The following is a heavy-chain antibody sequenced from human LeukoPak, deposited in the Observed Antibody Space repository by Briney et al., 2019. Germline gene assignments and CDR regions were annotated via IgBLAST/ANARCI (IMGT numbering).Heavy chain of an antibody. D-gene: IGHD3-16*02. J-gene: IGHJ4*02. Sequence: GGSLRLSCAASGFTFSGYAMSWVRQAPGKGLEWVSAISGSGGSTYYADSVKGRFTISRDNSKSTLYLQMNSLRAEDTAVYYCAKDKVRLITFGGVIVDYWGQGTLVTVSS. V-gene: IGHV3-23*01. CDR1: GFTFSGYA. CDR3: AKDKVRLITFGGVIVDY. CDR2: ISGSGGST.